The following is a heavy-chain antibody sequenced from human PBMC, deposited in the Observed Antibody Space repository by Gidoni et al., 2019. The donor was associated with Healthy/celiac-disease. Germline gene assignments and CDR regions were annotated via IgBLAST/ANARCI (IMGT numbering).Heavy chain of an antibody. Sequence: HVQLQESGPGLVKTSGTLSLTCAVSGGSHSISTWWSWVRQPPGKGLEWSGEVYDSGSTNYSPSLKSRVTISVDKSKNQFSLKLSSVTAADTAVYFCASSPPQNGGFFFDYWGQGTLVTVSS. J-gene: IGHJ4*02. CDR1: GGSHSISTW. V-gene: IGHV4-4*02. CDR2: VYDSGST. D-gene: IGHD1-1*01. CDR3: ASSPPQNGGFFFDY.